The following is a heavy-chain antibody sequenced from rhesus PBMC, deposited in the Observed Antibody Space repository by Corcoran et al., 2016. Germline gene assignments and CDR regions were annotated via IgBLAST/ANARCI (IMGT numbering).Heavy chain of an antibody. CDR3: AKAEDDDGYYYTADYFDY. V-gene: IGHV3S5*01. D-gene: IGHD3-9*01. CDR2: INSGGGST. J-gene: IGHJ4*01. Sequence: EVQLVETGGGLVQPGGSLKLSCAASGFTFSSYGMSWVRQAPGKGLEWVSAINSGGGSTYYADSVKGRFTISRDNSKNTLSLQMNSLRAEDTAVYYCAKAEDDDGYYYTADYFDYWGQGVLVTVSS. CDR1: GFTFSSYG.